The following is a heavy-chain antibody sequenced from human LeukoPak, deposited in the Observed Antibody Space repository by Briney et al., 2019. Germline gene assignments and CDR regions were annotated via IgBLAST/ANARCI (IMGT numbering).Heavy chain of an antibody. CDR2: INPSGGST. D-gene: IGHD3-10*01. CDR1: GYTFTSYY. J-gene: IGHJ6*03. Sequence: AASVKVSCKASGYTFTSYYMHWVRQAPGQGLEWMGIINPSGGSTSYAQKFQGRVTMTRDMSTSTVYMELSSLRSEDTAVYYCARDNMVRGDYYYMDVWGKGTTVTVSS. V-gene: IGHV1-46*01. CDR3: ARDNMVRGDYYYMDV.